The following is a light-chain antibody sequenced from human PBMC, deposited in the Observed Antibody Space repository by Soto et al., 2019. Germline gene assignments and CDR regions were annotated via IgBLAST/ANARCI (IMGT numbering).Light chain of an antibody. Sequence: QSALTQPPSASGSPGQSVTISCTGTSSDVGGYNYVSWYQQHPGKAPRLMIFEVSKRPSGVPDRFSGSKSGNTASLTVSGHQAEDEADYYSISFAGSNNFGVVATGTKVTDL. CDR2: EVS. V-gene: IGLV2-8*01. J-gene: IGLJ1*01. CDR1: SSDVGGYNY. CDR3: ISFAGSNNFGV.